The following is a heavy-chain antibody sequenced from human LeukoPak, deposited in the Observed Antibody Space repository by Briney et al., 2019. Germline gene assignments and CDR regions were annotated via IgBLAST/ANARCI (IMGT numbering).Heavy chain of an antibody. V-gene: IGHV3-9*01. CDR3: ARSTVGVSGGNYFYYAMDV. Sequence: PGGSLRLSCAASGFTFNDYAIRWVRQAPGKGLEWVSVIIWNSGRIDYADSIKGRFTISRDNARNSLYLQMNSLRPEDTALYYCARSTVGVSGGNYFYYAMDVWGQGTTVSVSS. CDR1: GFTFNDYA. D-gene: IGHD6-19*01. J-gene: IGHJ6*02. CDR2: IIWNSGRI.